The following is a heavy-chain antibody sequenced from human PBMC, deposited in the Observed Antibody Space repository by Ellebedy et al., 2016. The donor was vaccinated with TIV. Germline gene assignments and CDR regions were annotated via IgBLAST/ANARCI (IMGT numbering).Heavy chain of an antibody. Sequence: GESLKISCAASGFTFSSYAMSWVRQAPGKGLEWVSSISSTGYYIYYADSVKGRFTISRDDAMSSLFLQMNSLSAEDTAVYYCARSGELDSWGQGTLVTVSS. J-gene: IGHJ4*02. CDR1: GFTFSSYA. CDR2: ISSTGYYI. CDR3: ARSGELDS. V-gene: IGHV3-21*01. D-gene: IGHD1-26*01.